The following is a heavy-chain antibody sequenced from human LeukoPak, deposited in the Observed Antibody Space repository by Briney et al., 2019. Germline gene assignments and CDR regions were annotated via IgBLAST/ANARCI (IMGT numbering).Heavy chain of an antibody. J-gene: IGHJ4*02. D-gene: IGHD3-22*01. V-gene: IGHV1-8*01. Sequence: ASVKVSCKASGYTFTSYDINWVRQATGQGLEWMGWMNPNSDNTGYAQKFQGRVTMTRNPSISTAYMELSSLRSEDTAVYYCARGLDDLSGTLNDYWGQGTLVTVSS. CDR1: GYTFTSYD. CDR3: ARGLDDLSGTLNDY. CDR2: MNPNSDNT.